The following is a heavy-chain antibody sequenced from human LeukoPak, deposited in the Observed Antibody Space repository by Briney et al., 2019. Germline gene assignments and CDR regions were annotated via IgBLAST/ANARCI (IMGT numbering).Heavy chain of an antibody. V-gene: IGHV1-69*06. CDR3: ARFLVAAGYFDY. Sequence: SVKVSCKASGGTFSSYAISWVRQAPGQGLEWMGGIIPIFGTANHAQKFQGRVTITADKSTSTAYMELSSLRSEDTAVYYCARFLVAAGYFDYWGQGTLVTVSS. J-gene: IGHJ4*02. CDR1: GGTFSSYA. CDR2: IIPIFGTA. D-gene: IGHD5-12*01.